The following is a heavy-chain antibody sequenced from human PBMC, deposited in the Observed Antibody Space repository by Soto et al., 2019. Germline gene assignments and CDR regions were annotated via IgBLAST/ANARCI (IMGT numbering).Heavy chain of an antibody. Sequence: QVQLQQWGAGLLKPSETLSLTCAVYGGSLSGYYWTWIRRPPGKGLEWIGEIHHSGSINYNSSLSRRVXXXAXXSKNQFFLKLSSVTAADTAVYYCSRGGDAYKAGNYWGQGTLVTVSS. D-gene: IGHD1-1*01. CDR1: GGSLSGYY. CDR2: IHHSGSI. V-gene: IGHV4-34*01. CDR3: SRGGDAYKAGNY. J-gene: IGHJ4*02.